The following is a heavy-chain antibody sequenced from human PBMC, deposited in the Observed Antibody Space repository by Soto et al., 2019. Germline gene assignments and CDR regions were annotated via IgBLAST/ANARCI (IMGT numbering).Heavy chain of an antibody. CDR2: IKQDGSEK. CDR3: ARGKDGRRAGTYYFDMDV. CDR1: GFSFRDYW. D-gene: IGHD1-1*01. J-gene: IGHJ6*03. Sequence: GGSLRLSCAASGFSFRDYWVTWVRQAPGKGLDWVANIKQDGSEKYYLDSLKGRFTISRDNTKNSVYLLMNSLRAEDTAVYYCARGKDGRRAGTYYFDMDVWGKGTTVTVSS. V-gene: IGHV3-7*01.